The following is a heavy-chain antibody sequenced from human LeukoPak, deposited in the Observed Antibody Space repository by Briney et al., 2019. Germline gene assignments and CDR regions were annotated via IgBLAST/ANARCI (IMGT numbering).Heavy chain of an antibody. J-gene: IGHJ4*02. D-gene: IGHD3-22*01. CDR1: GYTFTGYY. Sequence: ASVKVSCKASGYTFTGYYMHWVRQAPGQGLEWMGWINPNSGGTNYAQKFQGRVTMTRGTSISTAYMELSRLRSDDAAVYYCARGPYYDSSGYYANFDYWGQGTLVTVSS. CDR2: INPNSGGT. CDR3: ARGPYYDSSGYYANFDY. V-gene: IGHV1-2*02.